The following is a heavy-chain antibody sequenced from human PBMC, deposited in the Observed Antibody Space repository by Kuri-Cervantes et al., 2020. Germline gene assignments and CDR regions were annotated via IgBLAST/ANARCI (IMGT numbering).Heavy chain of an antibody. CDR3: ARTREFSGYDNQYYYYMDV. V-gene: IGHV4-59*01. Sequence: SETLSLTCTVSGCSIGGYYWSWIRQPPGKGLEWIGYIYYSGSTNYNPSLKSRVTISVDTSKNQFSLKLSSVTAADTAVYYCARTREFSGYDNQYYYYMDVWGKGTTVTVSS. D-gene: IGHD5-12*01. J-gene: IGHJ6*03. CDR2: IYYSGST. CDR1: GCSIGGYY.